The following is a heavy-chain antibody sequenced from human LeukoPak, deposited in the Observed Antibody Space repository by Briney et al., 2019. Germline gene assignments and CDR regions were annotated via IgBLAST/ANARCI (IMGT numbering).Heavy chain of an antibody. CDR2: IYSGGST. D-gene: IGHD3-10*01. Sequence: GGSLRLSCAASGFTVSSNYMSWVRQAPGKGLEWVSVIYSGGSTYYADSVKGRFTISRDNSKNTLYLQMNSLRAEDTAVYYCAKDILNYYGSGSCAFDIWGQGTMVTVSS. CDR3: AKDILNYYGSGSCAFDI. J-gene: IGHJ3*02. CDR1: GFTVSSNY. V-gene: IGHV3-53*01.